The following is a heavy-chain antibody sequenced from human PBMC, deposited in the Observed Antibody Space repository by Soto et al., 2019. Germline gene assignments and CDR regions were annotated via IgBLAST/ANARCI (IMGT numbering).Heavy chain of an antibody. CDR3: ARSSGGNFGIIIEGTNWFAP. Sequence: GASVKVSCKAPRDTFTSYYINWVRQAPGQGLEWTGVINPHGGSTAYAQKFKGRVTLTRDTSASTVYMEVSSLTSEDTAMYYCARSSGGNFGIIIEGTNWFAPWGKGTMVIVSS. D-gene: IGHD1-26*01. CDR2: INPHGGST. V-gene: IGHV1-46*01. J-gene: IGHJ5*02. CDR1: RDTFTSYY.